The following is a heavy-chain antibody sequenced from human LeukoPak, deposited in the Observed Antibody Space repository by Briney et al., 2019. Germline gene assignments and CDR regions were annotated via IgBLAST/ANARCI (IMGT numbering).Heavy chain of an antibody. CDR2: IDPNSGGT. V-gene: IGHV1-2*02. D-gene: IGHD3-22*01. CDR1: GYTFTGYY. J-gene: IGHJ4*02. Sequence: ASVKVSCKASGYTFTGYYMHWVRQAPGQGLEWMGWIDPNSGGTNYAQKFQGRVTMTRDMSTSTVYMELSSLRSEDTAVYYCARDVRYYDSSGYPSYFDYWGQGTLVTVSS. CDR3: ARDVRYYDSSGYPSYFDY.